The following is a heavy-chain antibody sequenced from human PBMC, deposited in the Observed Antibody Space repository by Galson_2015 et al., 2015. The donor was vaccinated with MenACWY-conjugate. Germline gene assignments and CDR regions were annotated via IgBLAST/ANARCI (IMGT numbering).Heavy chain of an antibody. D-gene: IGHD2-21*01. V-gene: IGHV1-18*01. CDR2: ISGYSGNT. Sequence: SVKVSCKASGYTFTGYGITWVRQAPGQGLEWMGWISGYSGNTNYAQNFRGRVAITTDTSTRTAHLELRALRSEDTAVYYCARDLCGPTCNPNKYYFDYWGQGTLVTVSS. J-gene: IGHJ4*02. CDR3: ARDLCGPTCNPNKYYFDY. CDR1: GYTFTGYG.